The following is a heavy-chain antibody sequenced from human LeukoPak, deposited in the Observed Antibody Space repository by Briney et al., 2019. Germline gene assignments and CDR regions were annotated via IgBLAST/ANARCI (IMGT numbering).Heavy chain of an antibody. Sequence: PSETLSLTCTVSGGSISSSSYYWGWIRQPPGKGLEWIGRIYYSGSTYYNPSLKRRVTISVDTSKNQFSLKLSSVTAADTAVYYCALDGYKGLPFDYWGQGTLVTVSS. J-gene: IGHJ4*02. CDR1: GGSISSSSYY. V-gene: IGHV4-39*01. CDR3: ALDGYKGLPFDY. D-gene: IGHD5-24*01. CDR2: IYYSGST.